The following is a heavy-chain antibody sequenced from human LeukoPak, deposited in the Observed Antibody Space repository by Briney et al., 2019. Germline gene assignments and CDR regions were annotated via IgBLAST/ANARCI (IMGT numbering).Heavy chain of an antibody. CDR2: ISNTGGNT. CDR1: GFTFTSYG. CDR3: AKEMGHSKPFDY. V-gene: IGHV3-23*01. J-gene: IGHJ4*02. D-gene: IGHD5-18*01. Sequence: GGSLRLSCAASGFTFTSYGMNWVRQAPGKGLEWVSAISNTGGNTYYASSVRGRFTISRDNSKNTLYLQTNSLRAEDTAVYYCAKEMGHSKPFDYWGQGTLVTASS.